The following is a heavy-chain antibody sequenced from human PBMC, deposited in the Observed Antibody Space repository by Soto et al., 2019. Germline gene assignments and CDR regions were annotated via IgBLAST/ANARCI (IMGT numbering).Heavy chain of an antibody. J-gene: IGHJ6*02. D-gene: IGHD3-22*01. CDR3: AAGPYYYDSSGYYPLYYYYYGMDV. V-gene: IGHV1-58*01. Sequence: SVKVSCKASGFTFTSSAVQWVRQARGQRLEWIGWIVVGSGNTNYAQKFQERVTITRDMSTSTAYMELSSLRSEDTAVYYCAAGPYYYDSSGYYPLYYYYYGMDVWGQGTTVTVSS. CDR1: GFTFTSSA. CDR2: IVVGSGNT.